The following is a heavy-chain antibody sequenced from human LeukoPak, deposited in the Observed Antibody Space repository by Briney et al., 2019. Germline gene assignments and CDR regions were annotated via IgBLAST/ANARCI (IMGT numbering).Heavy chain of an antibody. V-gene: IGHV1-2*04. CDR3: ARGYYDSSGYPPPAFDY. J-gene: IGHJ4*02. D-gene: IGHD3-22*01. Sequence: ASVKVSCKASGYTFTGYYMHWVRQAPGQGLEWMGWINPNSGGTNYAQKFQGWVTMTRDTSISTAYMELSRLRSDDTAVYYCARGYYDSSGYPPPAFDYWGQGTLVTVSS. CDR1: GYTFTGYY. CDR2: INPNSGGT.